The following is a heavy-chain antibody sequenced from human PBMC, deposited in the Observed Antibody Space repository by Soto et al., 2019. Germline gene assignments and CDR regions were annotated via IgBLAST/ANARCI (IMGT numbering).Heavy chain of an antibody. CDR3: TGHGGNSY. Sequence: GGSLRLSCAASGFTLRTNGMSWVRQAPGKGLECVSSIVYNGDTSYADSVKGRFTISRDISENTLYLEMNRLRAEDTAVYYCTGHGGNSYLGQGTLVTVSS. V-gene: IGHV3-23*01. CDR1: GFTLRTNG. CDR2: IVYNGDT. J-gene: IGHJ4*02. D-gene: IGHD1-26*01.